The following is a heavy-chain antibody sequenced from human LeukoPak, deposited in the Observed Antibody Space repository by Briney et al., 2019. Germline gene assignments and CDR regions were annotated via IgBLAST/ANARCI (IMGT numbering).Heavy chain of an antibody. D-gene: IGHD2-2*01. J-gene: IGHJ4*02. CDR2: ISSSSSYI. V-gene: IGHV3-21*01. CDR1: GFTFSSYS. Sequence: PGGSLRLSWAASGFTFSSYSMNWVRQAPGKGLEWVSSISSSSSYIYYADSVKGRFTISRDNAKNSLYLQMNSLRAEDTAVYYCARDGQGAPGYWGQGTLVTVSS. CDR3: ARDGQGAPGY.